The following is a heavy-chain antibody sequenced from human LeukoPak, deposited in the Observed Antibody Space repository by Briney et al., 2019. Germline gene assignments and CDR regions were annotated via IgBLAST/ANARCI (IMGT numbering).Heavy chain of an antibody. V-gene: IGHV3-30-3*01. CDR1: GFTFSSYA. CDR3: ARGSIAAAGGRFDY. Sequence: GGSLRLSCAASGFTFSSYAMHWVRQAPGKGLEWVAVISYDGSNKYYADSVKGRFTISRDNSKNTLYLQMNSLRAEDTAVYCCARGSIAAAGGRFDYWGQGTLVTVPS. CDR2: ISYDGSNK. J-gene: IGHJ4*02. D-gene: IGHD6-13*01.